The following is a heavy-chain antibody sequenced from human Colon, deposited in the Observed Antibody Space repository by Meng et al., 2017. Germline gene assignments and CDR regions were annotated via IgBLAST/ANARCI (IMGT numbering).Heavy chain of an antibody. Sequence: QGPLVLSGAEVKKPGASVKVSCKASGYTFTGYYMHWVRQAPGQGLEWMGMIKPNRGSTDYAQKFQGRVSITRDTSTTTFYMELSNLTSDDTAVYYCARPHMTEAGYYFDYWGQGTLVTVSS. D-gene: IGHD6-19*01. V-gene: IGHV1-46*01. CDR1: GYTFTGYY. J-gene: IGHJ4*02. CDR3: ARPHMTEAGYYFDY. CDR2: IKPNRGST.